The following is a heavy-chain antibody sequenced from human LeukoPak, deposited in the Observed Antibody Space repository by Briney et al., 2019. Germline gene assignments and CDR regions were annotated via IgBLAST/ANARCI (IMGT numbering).Heavy chain of an antibody. D-gene: IGHD4-17*01. V-gene: IGHV3-23*01. CDR2: FSCNGYNT. Sequence: PGGSLRFSFAASGFTLGSNSRSWVGQAQGKGWGGVSAFSCNGYNTYYADSVKGRFTISRDNSKNTLYLQMNNLRAEDTAVYYCAKKSPYGDRDYWGQGTLVTVSS. CDR1: GFTLGSNS. CDR3: AKKSPYGDRDY. J-gene: IGHJ4*02.